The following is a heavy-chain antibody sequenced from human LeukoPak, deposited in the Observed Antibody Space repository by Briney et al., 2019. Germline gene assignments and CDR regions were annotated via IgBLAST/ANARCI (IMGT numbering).Heavy chain of an antibody. D-gene: IGHD5-18*01. CDR1: GCTFTGYY. Sequence: ASVKVSCKASGCTFTGYYMHWVRQAPGQGLEGLGWINPNSGGTNYAQKFQGRVTMTRDTSISTAYMELSRLRSDDTAVYCCAREGSGYSYGRGSWFDPWGQGTLVTVSS. V-gene: IGHV1-2*02. J-gene: IGHJ5*02. CDR2: INPNSGGT. CDR3: AREGSGYSYGRGSWFDP.